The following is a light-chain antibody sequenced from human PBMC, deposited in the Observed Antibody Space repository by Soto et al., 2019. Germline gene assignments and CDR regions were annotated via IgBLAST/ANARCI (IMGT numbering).Light chain of an antibody. V-gene: IGLV2-23*01. CDR3: CSYAGRTSWV. Sequence: QSALTQPASVSRSPGQSVTIPCTGTSSDIGSYKLVSWYQQHPGKAPKLMIFDGSERPSGVSDRFSGSKSGTTASLTISGLQPEDEADYYCCSYAGRTSWVFGGGTKLTVL. J-gene: IGLJ3*02. CDR2: DGS. CDR1: SSDIGSYKL.